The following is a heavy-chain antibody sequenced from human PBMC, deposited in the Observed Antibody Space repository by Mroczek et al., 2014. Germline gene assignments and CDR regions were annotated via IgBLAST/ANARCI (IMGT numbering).Heavy chain of an antibody. J-gene: IGHJ4*02. CDR3: ARVGGGGEYSSSSARVQVSTEFDY. CDR1: GFTFSDYY. D-gene: IGHD6-6*01. V-gene: IGHV3-11*01. CDR2: ISSSGSTI. Sequence: VQLLESGGGLVKPGGSLRLSCAASGFTFSDYYMSWIRQAPGKGLEWVSYISSSGSTIYYADSVKGRFTISRDNAKNSLYLQMNSLRAEDTAVYYCARVGGGGEYSSSSARVQVSTEFDYWGQGTLVTVSS.